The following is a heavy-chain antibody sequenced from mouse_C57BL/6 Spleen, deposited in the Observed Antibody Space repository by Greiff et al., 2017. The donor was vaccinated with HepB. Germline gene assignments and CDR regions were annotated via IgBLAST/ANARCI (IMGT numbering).Heavy chain of an antibody. V-gene: IGHV1-18*01. CDR2: INPNNGGT. J-gene: IGHJ2*01. CDR3: ARVGGITTVVGPYFDY. CDR1: GYTFTDYN. D-gene: IGHD1-1*01. Sequence: VQLQQSGPELVKPGASVKIPCKASGYTFTDYNMDWVKQSHGKSLEWIGDINPNNGGTIYNQKFKGKATLTVDKSSSTAYMELRSLTSEDTAVYYCARVGGITTVVGPYFDYWGQGTTLTVSS.